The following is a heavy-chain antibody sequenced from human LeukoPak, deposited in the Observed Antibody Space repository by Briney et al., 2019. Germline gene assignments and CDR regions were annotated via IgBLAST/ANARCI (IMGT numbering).Heavy chain of an antibody. CDR1: GFSFSNFA. CDR2: ILSDGSNE. J-gene: IGHJ6*02. CDR3: AKRGARRSDWYGMDV. D-gene: IGHD6-6*01. V-gene: IGHV3-30*18. Sequence: GTSLRLSCAASGFSFSNFAMHWVRQAPGKGLEWVAVILSDGSNEYYGDSVKGRFIISRDHSKDTLNLQMNSLRGDDTAVYYCAKRGARRSDWYGMDVWGQGTSVTVSS.